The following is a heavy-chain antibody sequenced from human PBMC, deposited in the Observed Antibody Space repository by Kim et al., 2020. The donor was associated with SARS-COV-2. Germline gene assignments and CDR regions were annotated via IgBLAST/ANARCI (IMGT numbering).Heavy chain of an antibody. Sequence: GGSLRLSCAASGFTFSSYGMHWVRQAPGKGLEWVAVISYDGSNKYYADSVKGRFTISRDNSKNTLYLQMNSLRAEDTAVYYCAKARGIQLWFGYYYYYGMDVWGQGTTVTVSS. V-gene: IGHV3-30*18. D-gene: IGHD5-18*01. CDR1: GFTFSSYG. CDR3: AKARGIQLWFGYYYYYGMDV. CDR2: ISYDGSNK. J-gene: IGHJ6*02.